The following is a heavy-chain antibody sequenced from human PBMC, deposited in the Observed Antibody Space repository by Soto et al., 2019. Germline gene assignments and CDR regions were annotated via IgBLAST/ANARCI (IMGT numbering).Heavy chain of an antibody. CDR3: ATEWVAAGPFAY. V-gene: IGHV1-69*06. CDR2: IIPIFGTA. Sequence: QVQLVQSGAEVKKPGSSVKVSCKASGGTFSIYPISWVRQAPGQGLEWMGGIIPIFGTANYALDFRGRVTITADISTTTAYMELSSLRSEDTAVYYCATEWVAAGPFAYWGQGTLVTVSS. CDR1: GGTFSIYP. J-gene: IGHJ4*02. D-gene: IGHD6-25*01.